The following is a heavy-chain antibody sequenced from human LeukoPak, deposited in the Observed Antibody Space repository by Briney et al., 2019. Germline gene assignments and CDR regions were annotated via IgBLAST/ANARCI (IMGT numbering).Heavy chain of an antibody. CDR2: ISSSSSYI. Sequence: GGSLRLSCAASGFSVGSNYMTWVRQAPGKGLEWVSSISSSSSYIYYADSVKGRFTISRDNAKNSLYLQMNSLRAEDTAVYYCARDRLLDSTHDYWGQGTLVTVSS. CDR1: GFSVGSNY. V-gene: IGHV3-21*01. J-gene: IGHJ4*02. D-gene: IGHD5-12*01. CDR3: ARDRLLDSTHDY.